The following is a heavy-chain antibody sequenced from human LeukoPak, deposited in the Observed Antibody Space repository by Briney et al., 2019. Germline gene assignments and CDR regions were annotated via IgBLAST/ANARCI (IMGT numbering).Heavy chain of an antibody. CDR2: INSDGSWT. V-gene: IGHV3-74*01. CDR1: GNYW. J-gene: IGHJ4*02. Sequence: GGSLRLSCVASGNYWMHWVRQAPGKGLVWVSHINSDGSWTSYADSVKGRFTISKDNAKNTVYLRMNSLRAEDTAVYYCVSFYETYWGRGTLVTVSS. CDR3: VSFYETY. D-gene: IGHD2/OR15-2a*01.